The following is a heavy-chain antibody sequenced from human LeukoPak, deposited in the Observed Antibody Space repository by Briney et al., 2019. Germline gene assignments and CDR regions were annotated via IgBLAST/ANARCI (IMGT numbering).Heavy chain of an antibody. CDR2: IWYDGSNK. V-gene: IGHV3-33*08. CDR3: ARGTPYYDFWSGHYTPFDY. Sequence: GGSLRLSCAASGLTFSNAWMIWVRQAPGKGLEWVAVIWYDGSNKYYGESVKGRFTISRDNSKNTLYLQMNSLRAEDTAVYYCARGTPYYDFWSGHYTPFDYWGQGTLVTVSS. CDR1: GLTFSNAW. J-gene: IGHJ4*02. D-gene: IGHD3-3*01.